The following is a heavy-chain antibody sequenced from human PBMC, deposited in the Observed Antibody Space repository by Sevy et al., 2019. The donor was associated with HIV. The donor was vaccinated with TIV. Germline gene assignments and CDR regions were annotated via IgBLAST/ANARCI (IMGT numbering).Heavy chain of an antibody. J-gene: IGHJ5*02. CDR3: AKAGYYYDSSGYNWFDP. CDR1: GFTFRNYG. Sequence: GGSLRLSCAASGFTFRNYGIYWVRKAPGKGLVCVSRINPDGSITSYADAVKGRFTISRDNAKNTLYLQMNSLRAEDTAVYYCAKAGYYYDSSGYNWFDPWGQGTLVTVSS. D-gene: IGHD3-22*01. CDR2: INPDGSIT. V-gene: IGHV3-74*01.